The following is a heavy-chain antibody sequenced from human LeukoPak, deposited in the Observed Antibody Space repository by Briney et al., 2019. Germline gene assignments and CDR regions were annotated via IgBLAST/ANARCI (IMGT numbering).Heavy chain of an antibody. CDR3: AFSMAAFYYYYYYMDV. V-gene: IGHV1-69*05. CDR1: GGTFSSYA. CDR2: IIPIFGTA. D-gene: IGHD6-6*01. Sequence: ASVKVSCKASGGTFSSYAISWVRQAPGQGLDWMGGIIPIFGTANYAQKFQGRVTITTDESTSTAYMELSSLRSEDTAVYYCAFSMAAFYYYYYYMDVWGKGTTVTVSS. J-gene: IGHJ6*03.